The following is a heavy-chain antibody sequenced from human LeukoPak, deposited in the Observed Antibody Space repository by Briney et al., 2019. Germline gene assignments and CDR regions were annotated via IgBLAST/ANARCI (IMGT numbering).Heavy chain of an antibody. V-gene: IGHV6-1*01. Sequence: SQTLSLTCDISGDSVSSNSATWIWIRQSPSRGLEWLGRTYYRSKWYNDYALSVNSRIMISPDTSKNQFSLHLNSVTPDDTAVYFCARVTAPGTGRDYFDFWGQGTLVTVSS. CDR2: TYYRSKWYN. CDR1: GDSVSSNSAT. J-gene: IGHJ4*02. D-gene: IGHD6-13*01. CDR3: ARVTAPGTGRDYFDF.